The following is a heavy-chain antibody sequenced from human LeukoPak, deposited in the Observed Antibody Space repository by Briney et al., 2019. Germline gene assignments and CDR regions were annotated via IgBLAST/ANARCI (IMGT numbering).Heavy chain of an antibody. CDR1: GFTFDDYA. D-gene: IGHD1-26*01. V-gene: IGHV3-9*01. CDR3: AKDTPSDGSYLYCFDC. Sequence: PGRSLRLSCAASGFTFDDYAMHWVRQVPGKGLEWVSGISWNSDSIGYADSVEGRFTISRDNAKNSLYLQMNSLRAEDTALYFCAKDTPSDGSYLYCFDCWGQGTLVTVSS. J-gene: IGHJ4*02. CDR2: ISWNSDSI.